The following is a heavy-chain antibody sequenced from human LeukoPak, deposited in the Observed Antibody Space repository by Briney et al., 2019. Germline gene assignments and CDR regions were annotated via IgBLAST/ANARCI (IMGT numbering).Heavy chain of an antibody. Sequence: PGGSLRLSCAASGFTFDDYAMHWVRQAPGKGLEWVLGISWNSGSIGYADSVKGRFTISRDNAKNSLYLQMNSLRAEDTALYYCAKGSRIAAAGVILWGQGTLVTVSS. CDR1: GFTFDDYA. CDR2: ISWNSGSI. CDR3: AKGSRIAAAGVIL. D-gene: IGHD6-13*01. J-gene: IGHJ4*02. V-gene: IGHV3-9*01.